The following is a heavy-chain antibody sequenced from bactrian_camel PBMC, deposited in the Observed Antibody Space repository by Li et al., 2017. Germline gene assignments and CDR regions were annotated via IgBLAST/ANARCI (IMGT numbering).Heavy chain of an antibody. CDR2: ADGGSGT. Sequence: HVQLVESGGGLVQPGGSLRLSCVASGYADNVDYCMAWFRQIPGKEREGVATADGGSGTLYADSVKGRFTISQDNAKHTVYLQMNKLKPEDSAMYYCSVGCSADSDYALAGFTYWGQGTQVTVS. J-gene: IGHJ4*01. CDR1: GYADNVDYC. CDR3: SVGCSADSDYALAGFTY. D-gene: IGHD4*01. V-gene: IGHV3S60*01.